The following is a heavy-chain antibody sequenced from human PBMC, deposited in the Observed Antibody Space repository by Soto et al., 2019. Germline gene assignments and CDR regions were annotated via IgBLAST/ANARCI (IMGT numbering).Heavy chain of an antibody. V-gene: IGHV4-59*01. Sequence: SETLSLTCTVSGGSISSYYWSWIRQPPGKGLEWIGYIYYSGSTNYNPSLKSRVTISVDTSKNQFSLKLSSVTAADTAVYYCARVSRTGYFNLFDPWGQGTLVTVSS. CDR3: ARVSRTGYFNLFDP. D-gene: IGHD3-9*01. CDR2: IYYSGST. CDR1: GGSISSYY. J-gene: IGHJ5*02.